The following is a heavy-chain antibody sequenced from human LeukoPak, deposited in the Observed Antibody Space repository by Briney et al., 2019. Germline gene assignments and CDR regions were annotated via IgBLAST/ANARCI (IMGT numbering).Heavy chain of an antibody. CDR1: GYTFTSYG. D-gene: IGHD5-12*01. Sequence: ASVKVSCKASGYTFTSYGISWVRQAPGRGLEWMGWISAYNGNTNYAQKLQGRVTMTTDTSTSTAYMELRSLGSDDTAVYYCARNPLPLYSGYDYLFDYWGQGTLVTVSS. J-gene: IGHJ4*02. V-gene: IGHV1-18*04. CDR2: ISAYNGNT. CDR3: ARNPLPLYSGYDYLFDY.